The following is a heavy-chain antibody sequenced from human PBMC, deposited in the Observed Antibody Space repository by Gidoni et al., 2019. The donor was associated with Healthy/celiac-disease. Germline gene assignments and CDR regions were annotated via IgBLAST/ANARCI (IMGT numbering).Heavy chain of an antibody. V-gene: IGHV3-30-3*01. CDR2: ISYDGSNK. CDR1: GFTFSSYA. Sequence: QVQLVESGGVVVQPGRSLRLSCAASGFTFSSYAMHWVRQAPGKGLEWVAVISYDGSNKYYADSVKGRFTISRDNSKNTLYLQMNSLRAEDTAVYYCARDQGFHWGQGTLVTVSS. J-gene: IGHJ4*02. CDR3: ARDQGFH.